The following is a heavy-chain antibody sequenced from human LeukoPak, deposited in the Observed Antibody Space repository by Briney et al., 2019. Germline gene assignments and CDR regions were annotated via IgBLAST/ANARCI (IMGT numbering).Heavy chain of an antibody. Sequence: SVKVSCKASGGTFSSYAISWVRQAPGQGLEWMGRIIPILGIANYAQKFRGRVTITADKSTSTAYMELSSLRSEDTAVYYCARDLARELFGEHNGYYYGMDVWGQGTTVTVSS. J-gene: IGHJ6*02. D-gene: IGHD3-10*02. CDR1: GGTFSSYA. CDR3: ARDLARELFGEHNGYYYGMDV. CDR2: IIPILGIA. V-gene: IGHV1-69*04.